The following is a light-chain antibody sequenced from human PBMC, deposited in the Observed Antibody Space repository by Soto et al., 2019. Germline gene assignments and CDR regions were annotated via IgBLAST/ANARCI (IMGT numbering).Light chain of an antibody. J-gene: IGKJ1*01. CDR1: QSVSSY. CDR2: DAS. V-gene: IGKV3-11*01. Sequence: EIVLTQSPATLSLSPGERATLSCMASQSVSSYLAWYQQKPGQAPRLLIYDASNRATGIPARFSGSGSGTYSTLTISSLEPEDFAGYYCQQRSNWPPWTFGQGTKVEIK. CDR3: QQRSNWPPWT.